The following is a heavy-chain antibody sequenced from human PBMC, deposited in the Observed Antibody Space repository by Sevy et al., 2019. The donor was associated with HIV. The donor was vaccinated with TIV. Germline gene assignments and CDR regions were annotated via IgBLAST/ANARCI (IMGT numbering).Heavy chain of an antibody. CDR1: GYTLTELS. Sequence: ASVKVSCKVSGYTLTELSMHWVRQAPGKGLEWMGGFDPEDGETIYAQKFQGRVTMTEDTSTDTAYMDLSSLRSEDTAVYYCATNTRITIFGVVILRYGPNYWYFDLWGRGTLVTVSS. J-gene: IGHJ2*01. CDR3: ATNTRITIFGVVILRYGPNYWYFDL. CDR2: FDPEDGET. V-gene: IGHV1-24*01. D-gene: IGHD3-3*01.